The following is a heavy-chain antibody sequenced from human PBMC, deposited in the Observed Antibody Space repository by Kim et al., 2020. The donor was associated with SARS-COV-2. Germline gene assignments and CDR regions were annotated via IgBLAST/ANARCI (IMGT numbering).Heavy chain of an antibody. D-gene: IGHD6-13*01. CDR3: ARHKGRGRRGGFHYSSSPINNDY. V-gene: IGHV4-39*01. J-gene: IGHJ4*02. CDR2: IYYSGST. CDR1: GGSISSSSYY. Sequence: SETLSLTCTVSGGSISSSSYYWGWIRQPPGKGLEWIGSIYYSGSTYYNPSLKSRVTISVDTSKNQFSLKLSSVTAADTAVYYCARHKGRGRRGGFHYSSSPINNDYWGQGTLVTVSS.